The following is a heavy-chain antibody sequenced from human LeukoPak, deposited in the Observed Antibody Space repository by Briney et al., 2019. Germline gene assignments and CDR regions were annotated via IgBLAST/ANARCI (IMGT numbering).Heavy chain of an antibody. J-gene: IGHJ4*02. CDR1: GFTFSSYA. CDR3: ARYFYDSSGYPYYFDY. D-gene: IGHD3-22*01. V-gene: IGHV3-23*01. Sequence: TGGSLRLSCAASGFTFSSYAMSWVRQAPGKGLEWVSSISGSDGSTYYADSVKGRFTISRDNSKNTLYVQMNSLRAEDTAVYYCARYFYDSSGYPYYFDYWGQGTLVTVSS. CDR2: ISGSDGST.